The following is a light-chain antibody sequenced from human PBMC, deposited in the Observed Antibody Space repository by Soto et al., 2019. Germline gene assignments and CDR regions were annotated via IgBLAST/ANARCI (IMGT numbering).Light chain of an antibody. CDR1: QYINTR. Sequence: EIVLTQSPATLSSFPGDRVTLSCRASQYINTRLAWYQHRPGQAPRLLIYQTSLRAAGIPARFSASGSGTDFTLTISSLEPEAFAVYYCQQRSNCPRTFGQGTKVDIK. CDR2: QTS. V-gene: IGKV3-11*01. CDR3: QQRSNCPRT. J-gene: IGKJ1*01.